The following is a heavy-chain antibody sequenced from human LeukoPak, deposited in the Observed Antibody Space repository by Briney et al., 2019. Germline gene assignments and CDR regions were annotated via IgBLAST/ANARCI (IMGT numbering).Heavy chain of an antibody. CDR3: GMSGDRVPLQDDVFDV. CDR2: IYPGDSGP. J-gene: IGHJ3*01. Sequence: GASLQISCKVSGSSFTSYCIGWVRQMPGKGLEWMGIIYPGDSGPTYSPSFQGQVTISVDKSISTAYLQWSSLQASDTAMYYCGMSGDRVPLQDDVFDVWGQGTMVTVST. D-gene: IGHD1-26*01. V-gene: IGHV5-51*01. CDR1: GSSFTSYC.